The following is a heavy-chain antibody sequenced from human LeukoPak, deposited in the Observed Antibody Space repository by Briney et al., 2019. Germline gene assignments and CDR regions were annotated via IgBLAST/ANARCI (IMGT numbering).Heavy chain of an antibody. CDR3: AKDTGRRIFGVAYDAFDI. J-gene: IGHJ3*02. CDR2: TRYDGSNN. CDR1: GFTFSNYD. Sequence: QTGGSLRLSCAASGFTFSNYDMHWVRQAPGKGLEWVAVTRYDGSNNYYADSVKGRFTISRDNSKNTLYLQMNSLRSEDTAVYYCAKDTGRRIFGVAYDAFDIWGQGTMVTVSS. D-gene: IGHD3-3*01. V-gene: IGHV3-30*02.